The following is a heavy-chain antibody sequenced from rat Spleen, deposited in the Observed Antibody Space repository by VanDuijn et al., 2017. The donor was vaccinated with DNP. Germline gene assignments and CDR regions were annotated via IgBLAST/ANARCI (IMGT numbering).Heavy chain of an antibody. D-gene: IGHD1-11*01. J-gene: IGHJ4*01. V-gene: IGHV5S10*01. Sequence: EVQLVESGGGLVQSGRSMKVSCAASGFTFSDYNMAWVRQAPKKGLEWVATITYDGSRTYYRESVKGRFTISRDKAKSTLYLQMDSLRSEDTATYYCTTFEGTNAWGQGTSVTVSS. CDR3: TTFEGTNA. CDR1: GFTFSDYN. CDR2: ITYDGSRT.